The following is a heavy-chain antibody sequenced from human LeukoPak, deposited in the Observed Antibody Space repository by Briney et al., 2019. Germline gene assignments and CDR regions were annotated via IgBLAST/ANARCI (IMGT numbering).Heavy chain of an antibody. V-gene: IGHV3-7*01. Sequence: GGSLRLSCAASGFTFSSYWMSWVRQAPGKGLEWVANIKQDGSEKYYVDSVKGRFTISRDNAKNSPYLQMNSLRAEDTAVYYCARERGSRSLDVWGQGTTVTVSS. CDR1: GFTFSSYW. J-gene: IGHJ6*02. CDR2: IKQDGSEK. D-gene: IGHD3-10*01. CDR3: ARERGSRSLDV.